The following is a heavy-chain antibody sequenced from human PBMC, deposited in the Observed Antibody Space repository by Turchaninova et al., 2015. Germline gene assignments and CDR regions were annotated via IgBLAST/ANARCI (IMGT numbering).Heavy chain of an antibody. D-gene: IGHD2-15*01. CDR2: IYYSGTT. CDR3: AREAVYCSGVSCYSGWFDP. CDR1: DDSLRRGDYY. V-gene: IGHV4-30-4*01. J-gene: IGHJ5*02. Sequence: QVQLQESGPGLVKPSQTLSLPCTVSDDSLRRGDYYWSWLRQPPGKGLEWIGYIYYSGTTYYNPSLKSRVTISLDTSKNHFSLRLSSVTAADTAVYYCAREAVYCSGVSCYSGWFDPWGQGTLVTVSS.